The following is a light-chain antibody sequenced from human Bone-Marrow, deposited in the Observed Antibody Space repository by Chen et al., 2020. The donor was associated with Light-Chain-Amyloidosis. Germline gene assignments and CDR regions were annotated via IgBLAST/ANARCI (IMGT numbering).Light chain of an antibody. CDR2: GSS. Sequence: EIVLTQSPGTLALSPGEGSNRSCRASQTISSYYLTWYQQKFGQAPRLLIYGSSSRATGIPDRFTGSGSGTDFTLTINRLEPEDFAMYYCQQYGTSPLTFGGGTKVEIK. J-gene: IGKJ4*01. CDR3: QQYGTSPLT. V-gene: IGKV3-20*01. CDR1: QTISSYY.